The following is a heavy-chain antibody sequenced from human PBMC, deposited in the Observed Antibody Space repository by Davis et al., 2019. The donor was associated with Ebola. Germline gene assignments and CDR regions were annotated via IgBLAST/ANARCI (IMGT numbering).Heavy chain of an antibody. V-gene: IGHV1-2*02. CDR1: GYTFTGYY. D-gene: IGHD6-6*01. J-gene: IGHJ3*02. CDR3: AREGPYSSSSRLDAFDI. CDR2: INPNSGGT. Sequence: ASVKVSCKASGYTFTGYYMHWVRQAPGQGLEWMGWINPNSGGTNYAQKVQGRVTMTEDTSTDTAYMELSSLRSEDTAVYYCAREGPYSSSSRLDAFDIWGQGTMVTVSS.